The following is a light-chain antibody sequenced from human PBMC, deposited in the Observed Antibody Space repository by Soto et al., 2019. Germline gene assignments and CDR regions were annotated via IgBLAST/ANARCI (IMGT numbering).Light chain of an antibody. V-gene: IGKV1-39*01. CDR1: QSMGTY. CDR3: QQSYSTPLT. Sequence: DIHLTQSPSSLSASVGDRLTITCRARQSMGTYLNWYQQRPGKAPKLLIYAASSLQSGVPSRFSGGGSGTDFSLTISSLQPEDVATYYCQQSYSTPLTCGGGTKVEIK. CDR2: AAS. J-gene: IGKJ4*01.